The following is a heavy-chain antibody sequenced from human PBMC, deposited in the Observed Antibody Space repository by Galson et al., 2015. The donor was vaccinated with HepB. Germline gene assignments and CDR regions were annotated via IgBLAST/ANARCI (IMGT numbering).Heavy chain of an antibody. D-gene: IGHD6-13*01. Sequence: SAKIPCKTSGYPFPSYDLNWVRQATGQGPEWMGWINPNSGNTGYARKFQGRVTMTRNTSISTAYVELSSLRSEDRAVYYCARGGIVAAHYWGQGTLVTVSS. V-gene: IGHV1-8*01. CDR1: GYPFPSYD. CDR2: INPNSGNT. J-gene: IGHJ4*02. CDR3: ARGGIVAAHY.